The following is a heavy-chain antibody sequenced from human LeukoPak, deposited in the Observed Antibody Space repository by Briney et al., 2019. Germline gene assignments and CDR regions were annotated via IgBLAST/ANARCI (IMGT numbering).Heavy chain of an antibody. Sequence: GGSLRLSCGASGFTFSTYAMHWVRQTPGKGLEWVAVISPDGRTEHYTDSVKGRFTISRDNFKDTLYVQMNSLGSEDTAIYYCARGLGDPPRNMDVWGQGTTVTVSS. D-gene: IGHD3-16*01. V-gene: IGHV3-30*04. CDR1: GFTFSTYA. J-gene: IGHJ6*02. CDR2: ISPDGRTE. CDR3: ARGLGDPPRNMDV.